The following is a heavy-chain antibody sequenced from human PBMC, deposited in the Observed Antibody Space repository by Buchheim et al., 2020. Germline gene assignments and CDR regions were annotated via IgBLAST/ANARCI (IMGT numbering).Heavy chain of an antibody. CDR3: AKRLYYDFWSGYHDYYYYYGMDV. J-gene: IGHJ6*02. CDR1: GFTFSSYA. Sequence: EVQLLESGGGLVQPGGSLRLSCAASGFTFSSYAMSWVRQAPGKGLEWVSAISGSGGSTYYADSVQGRFTISRDNSKNTLYLQMNSLRAEDTAVYYCAKRLYYDFWSGYHDYYYYYGMDVWGQGTT. V-gene: IGHV3-23*01. D-gene: IGHD3-3*01. CDR2: ISGSGGST.